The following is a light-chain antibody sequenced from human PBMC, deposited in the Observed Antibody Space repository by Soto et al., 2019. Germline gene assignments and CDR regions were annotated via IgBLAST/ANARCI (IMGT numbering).Light chain of an antibody. J-gene: IGLJ2*01. CDR1: SSNIGNNY. Sequence: QSVLTQPPSVSAAPGQKVTISCSGSSSNIGNNYVSWYQQLPGTAPKLLIYENNKRPSGIPDRFSDSKSGTSATLGITGLQTGDEADYYCGTWDSSLSAVVLGGGTKLTVL. CDR3: GTWDSSLSAVV. CDR2: ENN. V-gene: IGLV1-51*02.